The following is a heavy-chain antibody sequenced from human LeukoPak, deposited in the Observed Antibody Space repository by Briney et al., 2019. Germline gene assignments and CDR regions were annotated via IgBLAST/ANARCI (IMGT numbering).Heavy chain of an antibody. V-gene: IGHV1-69*06. Sequence: SVKVSCKASGGTFSSYAISWVRQAPGQGLEWMGGIIPIFGTANYAQKFQGRVTITADKSTSTAYMELSSLRSEDTAVYYCARLYDSSGYYYVGSDYWGQGTLVTVSS. J-gene: IGHJ4*02. CDR3: ARLYDSSGYYYVGSDY. D-gene: IGHD3-22*01. CDR1: GGTFSSYA. CDR2: IIPIFGTA.